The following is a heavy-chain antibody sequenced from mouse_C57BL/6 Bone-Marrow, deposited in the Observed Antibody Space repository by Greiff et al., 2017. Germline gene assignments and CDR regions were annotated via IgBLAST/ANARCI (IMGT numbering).Heavy chain of an antibody. CDR3: ARDYRGRFYWYFDV. CDR2: ISSGSSTI. D-gene: IGHD2-4*01. CDR1: GFTFSDYG. V-gene: IGHV5-17*01. Sequence: EVKLVESGRGLVKPGGSLKLSCAASGFTFSDYGMHWVRQAPEKGLEWVAYISSGSSTIYYADTVKGRFTISRDNAKNTLFLQMTSLRSEDTAMYYCARDYRGRFYWYFDVWGTGTTVTVSS. J-gene: IGHJ1*03.